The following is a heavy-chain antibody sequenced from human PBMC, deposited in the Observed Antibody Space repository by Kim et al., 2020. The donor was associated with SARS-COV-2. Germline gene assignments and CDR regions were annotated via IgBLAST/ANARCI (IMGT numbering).Heavy chain of an antibody. Sequence: ASVKVSCKASGYTFTSYDINWVRQATGQGLEWMGWMNPNSGNTGYAQKFQGRVTMTRNTSISTAYMELSSLRSEDTAVYYCARLGRGSGWYRSYYYYGMDVWGRGTTVTVSS. CDR3: ARLGRGSGWYRSYYYYGMDV. CDR1: GYTFTSYD. V-gene: IGHV1-8*01. J-gene: IGHJ6*02. CDR2: MNPNSGNT. D-gene: IGHD6-19*01.